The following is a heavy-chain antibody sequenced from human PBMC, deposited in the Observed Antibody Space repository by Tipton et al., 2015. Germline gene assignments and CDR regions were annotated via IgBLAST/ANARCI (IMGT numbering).Heavy chain of an antibody. CDR3: ARTYSYDSGTDYEGDWFDP. J-gene: IGHJ5*02. Sequence: TLSLTCAVSGGSISSSNWWSWVRQPPGKGLEWIGEIYHSGSTNYNPSLKSRVTISVDTSKNQFSLRLNSVTAADTAVYYCARTYSYDSGTDYEGDWFDPWGQGTLVTVSS. V-gene: IGHV4-4*02. CDR1: GGSISSSNW. CDR2: IYHSGST. D-gene: IGHD3-10*01.